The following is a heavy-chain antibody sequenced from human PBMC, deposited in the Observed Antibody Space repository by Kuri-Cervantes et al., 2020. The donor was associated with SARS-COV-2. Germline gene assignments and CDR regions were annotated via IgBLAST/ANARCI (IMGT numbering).Heavy chain of an antibody. D-gene: IGHD3-16*02. CDR1: GFTFSSYA. CDR3: ARAFIHYYYYMDV. Sequence: GESLKISCAASGFTFSSYAMHWVRQAPGKGLESVAVISYDGSNKYYADSVKGRFTISRDNSKNTLYLQMNSLRAEDTAVYYFARAFIHYYYYMDVWGKGTTVTVSS. J-gene: IGHJ6*03. CDR2: ISYDGSNK. V-gene: IGHV3-30-3*01.